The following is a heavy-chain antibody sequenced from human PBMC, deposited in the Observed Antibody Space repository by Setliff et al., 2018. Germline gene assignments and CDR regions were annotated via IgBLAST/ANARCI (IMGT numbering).Heavy chain of an antibody. V-gene: IGHV3-11*01. D-gene: IGHD3-16*01. CDR1: GFTFGDYA. CDR3: ARTTGYRLEGDFDY. Sequence: PGGSLRLSCTASGFTFGDYAMSWVRQAPGKGLEWISYIHDSGNPTYYADSVKGRFTVSRDNAKNSLYLQMTSLRAEDTAIYYCARTTGYRLEGDFDYWGQGTLVTVSS. CDR2: IHDSGNPT. J-gene: IGHJ4*02.